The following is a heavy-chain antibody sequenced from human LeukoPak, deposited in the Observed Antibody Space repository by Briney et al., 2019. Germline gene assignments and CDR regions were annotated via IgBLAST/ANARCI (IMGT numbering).Heavy chain of an antibody. CDR2: ISGGGGST. V-gene: IGHV3-23*01. J-gene: IGHJ4*02. D-gene: IGHD4-17*01. CDR3: AKDRHSTTVRPRQDY. CDR1: GFTFSCYA. Sequence: PGGSLGLSCAASGFTFSCYAMSWVRQAPGKGLEWVSAISGGGGSTYYADSVKGRFTISRDNSKNTLYLQMNSLRAEDTAVYYCAKDRHSTTVRPRQDYWGQGTLVTVSS.